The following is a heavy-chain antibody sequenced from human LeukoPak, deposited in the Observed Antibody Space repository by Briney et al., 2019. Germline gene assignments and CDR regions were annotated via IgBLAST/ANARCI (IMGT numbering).Heavy chain of an antibody. Sequence: SGTLSLTCAVSGGSISSSNWWSWVRQPPGKGLEWIGEIYHSGSTNYSPSLKSRVTMSVDTSKNQFSLKVSSVTAADTAVYYCARGVVAAAGRTFDFWGQGTLVTVSP. D-gene: IGHD6-13*01. V-gene: IGHV4-4*02. J-gene: IGHJ4*02. CDR1: GGSISSSNW. CDR2: IYHSGST. CDR3: ARGVVAAAGRTFDF.